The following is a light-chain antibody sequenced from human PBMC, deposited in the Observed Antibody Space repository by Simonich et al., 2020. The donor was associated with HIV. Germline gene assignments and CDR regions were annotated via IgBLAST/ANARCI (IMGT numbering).Light chain of an antibody. CDR3: QQSYSTPPWT. J-gene: IGKJ1*01. CDR1: QRSDRY. CDR2: AAS. Sequence: DIQRTQSPSSLSASVGDRVTITCRASQRSDRYLNWYQQKPGKAPKLLIYAASSLQTGGPSRFSGSGSGTDFTLTISSLQPEDFATYYCQQSYSTPPWTFGQGTKVDIK. V-gene: IGKV1-39*01.